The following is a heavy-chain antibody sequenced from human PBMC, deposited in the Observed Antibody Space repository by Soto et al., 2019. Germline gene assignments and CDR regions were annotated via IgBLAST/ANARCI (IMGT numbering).Heavy chain of an antibody. D-gene: IGHD2-15*01. J-gene: IGHJ6*02. CDR1: GGSISSSNW. Sequence: TLSLTCAVSGGSISSSNWWSWVRQPPGKGLEWIGEIYHSGSTNYNPSLKSRVTISVDKSKNQFSLKLSSVTAADTAVYYCARALIVVVTLDYYYGMDVWGQGTTVTVS. CDR2: IYHSGST. CDR3: ARALIVVVTLDYYYGMDV. V-gene: IGHV4-4*02.